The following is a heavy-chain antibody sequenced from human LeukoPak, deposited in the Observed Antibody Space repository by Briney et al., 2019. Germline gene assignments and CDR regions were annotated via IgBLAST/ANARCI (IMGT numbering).Heavy chain of an antibody. V-gene: IGHV4-39*07. Sequence: SETLSLTCTVSGGSISSSSYYWGWIRQPPGKGLEWIGRIFTSGSTNYNPSLKSRVTISVDTSKNQFSLKLSSVTAADTAVYYCARWGRGSLDYWGQGALVTVSA. D-gene: IGHD1-26*01. CDR3: ARWGRGSLDY. CDR1: GGSISSSSYY. CDR2: IFTSGST. J-gene: IGHJ4*02.